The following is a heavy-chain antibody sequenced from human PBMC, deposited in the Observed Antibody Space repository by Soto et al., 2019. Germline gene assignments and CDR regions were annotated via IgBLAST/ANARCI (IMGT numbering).Heavy chain of an antibody. Sequence: QPGGSLRLSCAASGFTFTRYWMSWVRQAPGKGLEWVANIKQDESEKYYVDSVKGRFTISRDNAKNSLYLQMNSLRAEDTAVYYCARGSSTWYFYNYGLDVWGQGTTVTVSS. CDR1: GFTFTRYW. V-gene: IGHV3-7*03. CDR3: ARGSSTWYFYNYGLDV. CDR2: IKQDESEK. D-gene: IGHD6-13*01. J-gene: IGHJ6*02.